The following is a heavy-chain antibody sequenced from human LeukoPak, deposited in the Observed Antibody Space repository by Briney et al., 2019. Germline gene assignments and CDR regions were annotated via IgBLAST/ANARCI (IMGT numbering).Heavy chain of an antibody. Sequence: SETLSLTCTVSGGSISSGGYTWSWIRQHPGKGLEWIGYIYYSGSTSYNPSLKSRVTISVDTSENQFSLKLSSVTAADTAVYYCARTMLTSSNYFDYWGQGTLVAVSS. CDR1: GGSISSGGYT. J-gene: IGHJ4*02. D-gene: IGHD2-8*01. V-gene: IGHV4-31*03. CDR2: IYYSGST. CDR3: ARTMLTSSNYFDY.